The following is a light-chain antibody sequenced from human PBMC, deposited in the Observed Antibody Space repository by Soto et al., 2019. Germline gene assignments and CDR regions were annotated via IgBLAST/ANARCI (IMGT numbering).Light chain of an antibody. CDR1: SSNIGSNY. CDR3: AAWDDSLSGVV. V-gene: IGLV1-47*01. J-gene: IGLJ2*01. Sequence: QSVLTQPPSASGTPGQRVTSYCSGSSSNIGSNYVYWYQQLPGTAPKLLIYRNNQRPSGVPDRFSGSKSGTSASLAISGLRSEDEADYYCAAWDDSLSGVVFGGGTKLTVL. CDR2: RNN.